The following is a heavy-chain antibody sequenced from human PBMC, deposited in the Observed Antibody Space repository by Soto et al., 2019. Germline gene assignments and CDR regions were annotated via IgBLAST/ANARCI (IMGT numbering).Heavy chain of an antibody. J-gene: IGHJ6*02. CDR2: IYYSGST. Sequence: SGPTLVNPTQTLTLTCTFSGFSLSTSGMCVSWIRQPPGKGLEWIGYIYYSGSTNYNPSLKSRVTISVDTSKNQFSLKLSSVTAADTAVYYCARDRVGRYQSYYYYGMDVWGQATTVTVSS. CDR1: GFSLSTSGMC. V-gene: IGHV4-61*08. CDR3: ARDRVGRYQSYYYYGMDV. D-gene: IGHD2-2*01.